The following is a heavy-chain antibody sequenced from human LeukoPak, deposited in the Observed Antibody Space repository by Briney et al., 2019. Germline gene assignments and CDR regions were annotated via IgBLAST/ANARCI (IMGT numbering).Heavy chain of an antibody. CDR1: GYTFTSYY. V-gene: IGHV1-2*02. D-gene: IGHD3-10*01. J-gene: IGHJ5*02. Sequence: ASVKVSCKASGYTFTSYYMHWVRQAPGQGLEWMGWINPNSGGTNYAQKFQGRVTMTRDTSISTAYMELSRLRSDDTAVYYCARAGVTMVRGATSSFDPWGQGTLVTVSS. CDR2: INPNSGGT. CDR3: ARAGVTMVRGATSSFDP.